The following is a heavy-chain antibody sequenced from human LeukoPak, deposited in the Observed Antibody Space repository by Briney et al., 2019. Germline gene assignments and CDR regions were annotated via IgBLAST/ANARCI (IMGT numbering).Heavy chain of an antibody. CDR1: GYTFTSYG. J-gene: IGHJ4*02. Sequence: ASVKVSCKASGYTFTSYGISWVRQAPGQGLEWMGWISAYNGNTNYAQKLQGRVTMTTDTSTSTAYMELRSLRSDDTAVYYCARAACYYDSSGYYRRGQGTLVTVSS. D-gene: IGHD3-22*01. CDR2: ISAYNGNT. CDR3: ARAACYYDSSGYYR. V-gene: IGHV1-18*01.